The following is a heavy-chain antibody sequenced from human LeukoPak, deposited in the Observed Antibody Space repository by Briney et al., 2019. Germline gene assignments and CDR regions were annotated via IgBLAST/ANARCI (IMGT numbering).Heavy chain of an antibody. Sequence: SETLSLTYTVSSGSISGYFWSWIRQPPGKGLEYIGYIYYSGSTNYNPSLQSRVTISVDTSKNQFSLKLRSVAAADTALYYCARGRDYFDSRGFSLPFDSWGQGTLVTVSS. D-gene: IGHD3-22*01. CDR2: IYYSGST. V-gene: IGHV4-59*01. J-gene: IGHJ4*02. CDR1: SGSISGYF. CDR3: ARGRDYFDSRGFSLPFDS.